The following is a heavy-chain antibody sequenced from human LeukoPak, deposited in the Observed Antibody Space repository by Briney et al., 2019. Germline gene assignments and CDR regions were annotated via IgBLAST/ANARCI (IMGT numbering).Heavy chain of an antibody. D-gene: IGHD1-26*01. CDR3: AKDAIVGATPFDY. V-gene: IGHV3-30*02. J-gene: IGHJ4*02. CDR1: GFTFSSYG. Sequence: GGSLRLSCAASGFTFSSYGMHWVRQAPGKGPEWVAFIRYDGSNKYYADSVKGRFTISRDNSKNTLYLQMNSLRAEDTAVYYCAKDAIVGATPFDYWGQGTLVTVSS. CDR2: IRYDGSNK.